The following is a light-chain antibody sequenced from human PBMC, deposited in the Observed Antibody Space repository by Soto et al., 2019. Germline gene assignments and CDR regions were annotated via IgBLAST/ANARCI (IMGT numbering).Light chain of an antibody. CDR2: GAS. V-gene: IGKV3-20*01. CDR1: QSVSSN. CDR3: QQYGSSPIT. J-gene: IGKJ5*01. Sequence: EIVLTQSPGTLSLSPGERATLSCRASQSVSSNLAWYQQKPGQARRLLIYGASSRATGIPDRFSGSGSGTDFTLTISRLEPEDFAVYYCQQYGSSPITFGQGTRLEI.